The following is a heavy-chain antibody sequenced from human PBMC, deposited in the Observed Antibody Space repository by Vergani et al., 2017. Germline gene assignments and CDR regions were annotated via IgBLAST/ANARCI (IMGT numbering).Heavy chain of an antibody. CDR1: GDSISTSSYA. Sequence: QMQLQESGPGLVKPSETLSLSCTVSGDSISTSSYAWGWIRQPPGKTLEWIGTVFYGGRTSYNPSLKRRVTLSLDTSKKQISLHLTSVTAADTAVYYCARHISVVRPSSMTAFDYWGQGTLVTVS. V-gene: IGHV4-39*01. D-gene: IGHD2-21*01. CDR2: VFYGGRT. CDR3: ARHISVVRPSSMTAFDY. J-gene: IGHJ4*02.